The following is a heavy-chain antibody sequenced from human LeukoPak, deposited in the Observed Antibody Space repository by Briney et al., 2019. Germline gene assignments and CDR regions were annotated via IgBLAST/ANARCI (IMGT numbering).Heavy chain of an antibody. CDR2: ISWNSGSI. CDR3: AKDIGWLLRLGAFDI. CDR1: GFTFDDYA. Sequence: GGSLRLSCAASGFTFDDYAMHWVRQAPGKGLEWVSGISWNSGSIGYADSVKGRFTISRDNAKNSLYLQMNSLRAEDTALYYCAKDIGWLLRLGAFDIWGQGTMVTVSS. V-gene: IGHV3-9*01. D-gene: IGHD3-22*01. J-gene: IGHJ3*02.